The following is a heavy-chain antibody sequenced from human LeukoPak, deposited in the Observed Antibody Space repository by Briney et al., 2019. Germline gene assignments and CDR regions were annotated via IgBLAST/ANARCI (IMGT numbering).Heavy chain of an antibody. V-gene: IGHV1-69*16. J-gene: IGHJ3*01. CDR2: IIPILGTA. CDR1: GGTFSSYT. Sequence: GASVKVSCKASGGTFSSYTINWVRQAPGQGLEWMGGIIPILGTANYAQKFQGRVTIITDKSTSTTYMELSSLRSEDTAVYYCARTVVVTAEHAFDVWGQGTMVTVSS. CDR3: ARTVVVTAEHAFDV. D-gene: IGHD2-21*02.